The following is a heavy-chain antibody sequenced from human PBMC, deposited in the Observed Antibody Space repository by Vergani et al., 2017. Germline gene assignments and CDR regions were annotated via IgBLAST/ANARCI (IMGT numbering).Heavy chain of an antibody. D-gene: IGHD5-12*01. CDR3: ARYSGYEAFDY. J-gene: IGHJ4*02. Sequence: QITLKESGPTLVKPTQTLTLTCTFSGFSLSTSGVGVGWIRQPPGNALEWLALIYWDDDKRYSPSLKSRLTITKDTSKNQVVLTMTNMDPVDTATYYCARYSGYEAFDYWGQGTLVTVSS. CDR2: IYWDDDK. V-gene: IGHV2-5*02. CDR1: GFSLSTSGVG.